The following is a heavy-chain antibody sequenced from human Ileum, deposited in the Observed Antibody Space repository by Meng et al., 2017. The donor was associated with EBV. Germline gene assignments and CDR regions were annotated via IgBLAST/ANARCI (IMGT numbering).Heavy chain of an antibody. J-gene: IGHJ4*02. V-gene: IGHV4-4*02. CDR3: ARDPTGGEDHQRV. CDR1: GGSISSSNW. Sequence: QVLLQESGQGLVKPSGTLSLTCAVSGGSISSSNWWSWVRQPPGKGLEWIGKIYHSGITIYNPSLKSRVTMSVDNSKNQFSLKLNSMTAADTAVYYCARDPTGGEDHQRVWGQGTLVTVSS. D-gene: IGHD1-14*01. CDR2: IYHSGIT.